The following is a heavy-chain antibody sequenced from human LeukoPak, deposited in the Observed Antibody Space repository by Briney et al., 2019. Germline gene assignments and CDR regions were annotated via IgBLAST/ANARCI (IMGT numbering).Heavy chain of an antibody. D-gene: IGHD3-10*01. V-gene: IGHV4-59*01. Sequence: PSETLSLTCTVSGGSISSYYWSWIRQPPGKGLEWIGYIYYSGSTNYNPSLKSRVTISVDTSKNQFSLKLSSVTAADTAVYYCARGRTITMVRGVPPWSDPWGQGTLVTVSS. CDR3: ARGRTITMVRGVPPWSDP. CDR2: IYYSGST. CDR1: GGSISSYY. J-gene: IGHJ5*02.